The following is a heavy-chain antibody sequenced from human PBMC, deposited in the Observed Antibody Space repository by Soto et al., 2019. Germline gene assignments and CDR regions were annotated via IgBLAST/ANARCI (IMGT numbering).Heavy chain of an antibody. V-gene: IGHV4-31*03. Sequence: QVHLQESGPGLVKPSQTLSLTCTVSGGSISSGGYFWSWIRQHPGKGLEWLGYIYHSGSTYYNPSLKSRASISVDTSKNHFSLKLPSVTAADTAVYYCASGAVACFDYWGQGILVTVSS. CDR2: IYHSGST. CDR1: GGSISSGGYF. J-gene: IGHJ4*02. D-gene: IGHD6-19*01. CDR3: ASGAVACFDY.